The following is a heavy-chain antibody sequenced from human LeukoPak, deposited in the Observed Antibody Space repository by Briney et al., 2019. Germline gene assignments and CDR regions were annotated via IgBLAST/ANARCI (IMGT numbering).Heavy chain of an antibody. J-gene: IGHJ5*02. D-gene: IGHD3-16*01. Sequence: SETLSLTCTVSGRSINSYYWSWIRQPAGKGLEWIGRIYTCGSTNYNPSLKSRVPMPVDPPKNQFFLKLRHVTAADTAVYYCARDSGLITFVWFDPWGQGTLVTVSS. CDR2: IYTCGST. CDR3: ARDSGLITFVWFDP. V-gene: IGHV4-4*07. CDR1: GRSINSYY.